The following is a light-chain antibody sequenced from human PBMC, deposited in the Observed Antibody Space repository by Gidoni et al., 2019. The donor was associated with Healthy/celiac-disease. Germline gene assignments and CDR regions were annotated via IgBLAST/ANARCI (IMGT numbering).Light chain of an antibody. CDR2: WAS. Sequence: DIVMTKSPDSLAVSLGERSTINCKSSQSVLYSSNNKNNLAWFQQKPGQPPKLLIYWASTRESGVPDRFSGSGSGTDFTLTISSLQAEDVAVYYCQQYYSTPHTFGQGTKLEIK. V-gene: IGKV4-1*01. CDR3: QQYYSTPHT. CDR1: QSVLYSSNNKNN. J-gene: IGKJ2*01.